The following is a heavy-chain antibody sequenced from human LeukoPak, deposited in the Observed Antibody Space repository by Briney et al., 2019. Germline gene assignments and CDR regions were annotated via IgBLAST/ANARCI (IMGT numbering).Heavy chain of an antibody. CDR3: ARDQTPDGMDV. J-gene: IGHJ6*02. CDR1: GYTFTSYY. CDR2: INPVGGST. V-gene: IGHV1-46*01. Sequence: ASVKDSCKASGYTFTSYYMHWVRQAPGQGLEWMGIINPVGGSTSYAQKFQGRVTMTRDTSTSTVYMELSSLRSEDTAVYYCARDQTPDGMDVWGQGTTVTVSS.